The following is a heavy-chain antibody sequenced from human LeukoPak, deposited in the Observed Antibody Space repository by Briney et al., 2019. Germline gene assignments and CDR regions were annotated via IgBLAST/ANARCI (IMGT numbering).Heavy chain of an antibody. CDR2: MNPNSGNT. CDR1: GYTFTSYD. CDR3: ARRFWSGYYQYYYYYYMDV. V-gene: IGHV1-8*01. D-gene: IGHD3-3*01. J-gene: IGHJ6*03. Sequence: ASVKVSCKASGYTFTSYDINWLRQATGQGLEWMGWMNPNSGNTGYAQKFQGRVTMTRNTSTSTAYMELSSLRSEDTAVYYCARRFWSGYYQYYYYYYMDVWGKGTTVTVSS.